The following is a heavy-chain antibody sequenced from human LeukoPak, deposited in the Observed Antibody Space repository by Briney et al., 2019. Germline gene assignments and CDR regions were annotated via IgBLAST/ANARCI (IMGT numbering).Heavy chain of an antibody. CDR1: GGSISSYY. CDR2: IFYSGST. J-gene: IGHJ4*02. CDR3: ARDRGEALDY. V-gene: IGHV4-59*01. Sequence: PSETLSLTCTVSGGSISSYYWSWIRQPPGKGLEWIGYIFYSGSTKYNPSLKSRVTIPVDTSKNQFSLKLNSVTAADTAVYYCARDRGEALDYWGQGTLVTVSS. D-gene: IGHD3-16*01.